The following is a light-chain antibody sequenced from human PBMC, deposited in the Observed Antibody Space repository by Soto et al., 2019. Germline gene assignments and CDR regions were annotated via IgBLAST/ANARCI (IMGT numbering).Light chain of an antibody. V-gene: IGKV3-20*01. CDR1: QSVSSSY. CDR2: GAS. J-gene: IGKJ1*01. CDR3: QQYRT. Sequence: EMLLTQSPGTVSLSRGERATLSCRASQSVSSSYLAWYQQKPGQAPRLLIYGASSRATGIPDRFSGSGSGTDFTLTISRLEPEDFAVYYCQQYRTFGQGTKVDIK.